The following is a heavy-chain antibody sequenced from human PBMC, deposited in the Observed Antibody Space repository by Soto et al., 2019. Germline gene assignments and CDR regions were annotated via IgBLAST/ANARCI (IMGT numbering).Heavy chain of an antibody. CDR3: ARNSELRYFDWLQSRSYYYYGRDV. J-gene: IGHJ6*02. Sequence: ASVKVSCKASGYTFTSYDINWVRQATGQGLEWAGWMNPNSGNTGYAQKFQGRVTMTRNTSISTAYMELSSLRSEDTALYYCARNSELRYFDWLQSRSYYYYGRDVWGQGTTVTVSS. D-gene: IGHD3-9*01. CDR1: GYTFTSYD. V-gene: IGHV1-8*01. CDR2: MNPNSGNT.